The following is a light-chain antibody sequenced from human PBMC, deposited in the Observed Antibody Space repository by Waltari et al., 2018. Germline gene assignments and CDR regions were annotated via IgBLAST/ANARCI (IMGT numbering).Light chain of an antibody. CDR2: HVP. V-gene: IGLV2-14*03. CDR3: ASYTSSAIVV. J-gene: IGLJ2*01. Sequence: QSALTQPASVSGSPGQSVTISCTGTSRDIVGHDYVSWYQHHPGQAPKLMFLHVPPRPSGVSSRFSGSKSANTASLTISGLQADDEALYYCASYTSSAIVVFGGGTRLTVL. CDR1: SRDIVGHDY.